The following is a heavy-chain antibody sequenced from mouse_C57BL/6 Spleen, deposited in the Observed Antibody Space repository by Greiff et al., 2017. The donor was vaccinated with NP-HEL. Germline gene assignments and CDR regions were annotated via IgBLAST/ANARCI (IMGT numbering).Heavy chain of an antibody. V-gene: IGHV5-17*01. D-gene: IGHD2-1*01. CDR1: GFTFSDYG. J-gene: IGHJ1*03. CDR2: ISSGSSTI. CDR3: ANGNYWYFDV. Sequence: EVKLMESGGGLVKPGGSLKLSCAASGFTFSDYGMHWVRQAPEKGLEWVAYISSGSSTIYYADTVKGRFTISRDNAKNNLFLQMTSLRSEDTAMYYCANGNYWYFDVWGTGTTVTVSS.